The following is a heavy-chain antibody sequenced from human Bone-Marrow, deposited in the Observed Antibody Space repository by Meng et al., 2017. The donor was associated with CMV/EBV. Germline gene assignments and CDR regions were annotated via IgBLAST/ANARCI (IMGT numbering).Heavy chain of an antibody. D-gene: IGHD2-2*01. Sequence: GSVQDSSKASGYIFTSYYINWVRQATGQGLEWMGWMNPNSGNTGYAQKFQGRVTITRNTSISTAYMELSSLRSEDTAVYYCARRYCSSTSCYARAHYDYGMDVWGQGTTVTVSS. CDR2: MNPNSGNT. CDR3: ARRYCSSTSCYARAHYDYGMDV. J-gene: IGHJ6*02. CDR1: GYIFTSYY. V-gene: IGHV1-8*01.